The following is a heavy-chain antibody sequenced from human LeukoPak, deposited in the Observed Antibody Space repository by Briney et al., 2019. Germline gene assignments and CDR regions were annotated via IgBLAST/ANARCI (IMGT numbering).Heavy chain of an antibody. CDR3: ARALLTVTTFDP. V-gene: IGHV3-21*01. D-gene: IGHD4-17*01. CDR1: GFTFSSYS. CDR2: ISSSSSYI. J-gene: IGHJ5*02. Sequence: GGSLRLSCAASGFTFSSYSMNWVHQAPGKGLEWVSSISSSSSYIYYADSVKGRFTISRDNAKNSLYLQMNSLRAQDTAVYYCARALLTVTTFDPWGQGTLVTVSS.